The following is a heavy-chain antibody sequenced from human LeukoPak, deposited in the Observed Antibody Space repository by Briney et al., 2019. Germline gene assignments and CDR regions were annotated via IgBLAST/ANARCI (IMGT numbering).Heavy chain of an antibody. Sequence: GASVKVSCKASGYTFTSYDINWVRQATGQGLEWMGWMNPNSGNTGYAQKFQGRVTMTRNTSISTAYMELSSLRSEDTAVYYCARAENYYDSSGHIGLGWYFDLWGRGTLVTVSS. CDR3: ARAENYYDSSGHIGLGWYFDL. D-gene: IGHD3-22*01. CDR1: GYTFTSYD. CDR2: MNPNSGNT. V-gene: IGHV1-8*01. J-gene: IGHJ2*01.